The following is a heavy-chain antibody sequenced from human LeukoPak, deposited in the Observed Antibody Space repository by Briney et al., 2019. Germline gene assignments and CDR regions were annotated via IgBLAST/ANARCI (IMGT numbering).Heavy chain of an antibody. D-gene: IGHD3-22*01. CDR1: GFTFSSYA. V-gene: IGHV3-30-3*01. CDR2: ISYDGSYK. J-gene: IGHJ4*02. CDR3: ASHYDTSGYHYFDF. Sequence: GGSLRLSCAASGFTFSSYAMHWVRQAPGKGLEWVAVISYDGSYKYYADSVKGRFTISRDSSKNTLYLQMNSLRAEDTAVYYCASHYDTSGYHYFDFRGQGTLVTVSS.